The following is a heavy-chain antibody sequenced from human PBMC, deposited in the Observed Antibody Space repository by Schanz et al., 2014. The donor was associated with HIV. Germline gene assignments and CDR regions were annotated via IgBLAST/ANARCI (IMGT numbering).Heavy chain of an antibody. Sequence: VQLVESGGGVVQPGRSLRLSCAASGFTFSDYAMSWVRQAPGKGLEWVSAIVSSGGDTYYADFVEGRFTISRDNSKNTLYLQMHSLRAEDTAVYYCANEEVPNDYWGQGTLVTVSS. V-gene: IGHV3-23*04. CDR3: ANEEVPNDY. CDR2: IVSSGGDT. CDR1: GFTFSDYA. J-gene: IGHJ4*02.